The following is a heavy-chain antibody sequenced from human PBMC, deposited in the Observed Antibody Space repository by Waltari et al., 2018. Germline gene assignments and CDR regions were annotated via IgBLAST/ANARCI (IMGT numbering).Heavy chain of an antibody. CDR3: ARDRAYRSSSRPLDY. Sequence: HVQLQESGPGLVKPSQTLSLTCTVSGGSITSVDYSWSWIRQPPGKGLEWIGYIYYDGSTYYNPSLKTRITISLDTSKNQFSLKLSSVTAADTAVYYCARDRAYRSSSRPLDYWGQGTLVTVSS. J-gene: IGHJ4*02. V-gene: IGHV4-30-4*08. CDR1: GGSITSVDYS. CDR2: IYYDGST. D-gene: IGHD6-6*01.